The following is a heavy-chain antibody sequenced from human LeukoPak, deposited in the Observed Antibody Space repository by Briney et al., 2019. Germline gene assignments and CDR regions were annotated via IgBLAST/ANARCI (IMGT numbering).Heavy chain of an antibody. D-gene: IGHD2-8*01. CDR1: GGSISSYY. CDR3: ARDSTPPNGVWYYYGMDV. J-gene: IGHJ6*02. V-gene: IGHV4-59*01. Sequence: PSETLSLTCTVSGGSISSYYWSWIRQPPGKGLEWIGYIYYSGSTNYNPSLKSRVTISVDTSKNQFSLKLSSVTAADTAVYYCARDSTPPNGVWYYYGMDVWGQGTTVTVSS. CDR2: IYYSGST.